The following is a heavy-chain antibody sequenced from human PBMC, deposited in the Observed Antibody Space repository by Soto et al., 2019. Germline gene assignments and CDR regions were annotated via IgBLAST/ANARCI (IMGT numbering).Heavy chain of an antibody. CDR1: GFTFNIYA. CDR2: ISSSGGTI. D-gene: IGHD3-10*01. V-gene: IGHV3-23*01. J-gene: IGHJ4*02. Sequence: GGSLRLSCAASGFTFNIYAMTWVRQAPGKGLEWVSGISSSGGTIYYADSVKGRFTISRDNSKNTLYLVMDRLRADDTAVYFCAKNSGSGTYYYADYWGQGTLVTVSS. CDR3: AKNSGSGTYYYADY.